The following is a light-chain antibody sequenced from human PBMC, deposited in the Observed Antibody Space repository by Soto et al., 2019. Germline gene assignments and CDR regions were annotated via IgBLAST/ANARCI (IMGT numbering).Light chain of an antibody. V-gene: IGLV2-14*01. Sequence: QSALTQPPSASGSPGQSVTISCTGTSSDVGDYNYVSWYQQHPGKAPKLMIYDVSNRPSGVSNRFSGSKSANTASLTISGLQAEDEAEYYCSSYTSISTLVFGTGTKLTVL. CDR3: SSYTSISTLV. CDR1: SSDVGDYNY. J-gene: IGLJ1*01. CDR2: DVS.